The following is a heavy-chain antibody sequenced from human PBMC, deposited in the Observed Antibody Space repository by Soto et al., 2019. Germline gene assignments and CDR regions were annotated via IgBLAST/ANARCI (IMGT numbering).Heavy chain of an antibody. CDR1: GGTFSSYA. V-gene: IGHV1-69*13. CDR3: ARDAQYSSSSGWHREFDY. D-gene: IGHD6-6*01. CDR2: IIPIFGTA. J-gene: IGHJ4*02. Sequence: SVKVSCKASGGTFSSYAISWVRQAPGQGLEWMGGIIPIFGTANYAQKFQGRVTITADESTSTAYMELSSLRSEDTAVYYCARDAQYSSSSGWHREFDYWGQGTLVTVSS.